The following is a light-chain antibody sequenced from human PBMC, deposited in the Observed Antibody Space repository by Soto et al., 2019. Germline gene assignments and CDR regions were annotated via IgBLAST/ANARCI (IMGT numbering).Light chain of an antibody. V-gene: IGKV1-27*01. CDR2: AAS. J-gene: IGKJ1*01. CDR1: QGISNY. Sequence: DIEMTQSPSSLSASVGDRVTITCRASQGISNYLAWYQQRPGKVPKLLIYAASTLQSGDPSRFSGSGSGTDFTLTISSLQPEDVATYYCQKYDSAPWTFGQGTEVEIK. CDR3: QKYDSAPWT.